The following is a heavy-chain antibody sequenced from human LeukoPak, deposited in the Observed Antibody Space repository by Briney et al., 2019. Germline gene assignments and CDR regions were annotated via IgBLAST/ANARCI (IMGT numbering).Heavy chain of an antibody. J-gene: IGHJ4*02. CDR2: ILSTGNT. D-gene: IGHD5-18*01. Sequence: SETLSLTCDVSGGSINSDTHYWGWVRQPPGKGLEWIGSILSTGNTFYEPSLKSRVTISVDTSKNQFSLKMNFETAADTAVYCCGRHGGNSYGFLFFDNWGQGTLVTASS. CDR1: GGSINSDTHY. CDR3: GRHGGNSYGFLFFDN. V-gene: IGHV4-39*01.